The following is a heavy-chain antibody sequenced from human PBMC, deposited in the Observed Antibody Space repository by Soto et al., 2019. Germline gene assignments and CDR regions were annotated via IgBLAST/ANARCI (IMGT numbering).Heavy chain of an antibody. D-gene: IGHD1-1*01. V-gene: IGHV3-23*01. CDR2: ISGSGGSI. CDR3: VKGYWKGDV. CDR1: GFTFSTYA. Sequence: EVQLLESGGGLVQPGGSLRLSCAASGFTFSTYAMNWVRQAPGNGLEWVSAISGSGGSIHYADSVKGRFTISRDNSKNALYLQMNSLRDEDKAVYHCVKGYWKGDVWGQGTTVNVSS. J-gene: IGHJ6*02.